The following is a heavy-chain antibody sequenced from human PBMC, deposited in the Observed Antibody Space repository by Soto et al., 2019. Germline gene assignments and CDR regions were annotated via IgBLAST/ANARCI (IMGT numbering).Heavy chain of an antibody. CDR2: IFPGESDT. D-gene: IGHD3-16*01. CDR3: ARIPLGGGSDPIDYYYYGLDV. CDR1: GYSFTTYW. Sequence: EVQLVQSGAEGKKSGESLKISCKGSGYSFTTYWIGWVRQMPGKGLEWMGIIFPGESDTRYSPSFRGQVTISADKSISTAYLQWSSLKASDTAMYYCARIPLGGGSDPIDYYYYGLDVWGQGTTVTVSS. V-gene: IGHV5-51*01. J-gene: IGHJ6*02.